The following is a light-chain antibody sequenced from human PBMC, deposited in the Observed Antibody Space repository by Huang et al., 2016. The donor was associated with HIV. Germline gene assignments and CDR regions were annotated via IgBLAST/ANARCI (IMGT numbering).Light chain of an antibody. CDR3: QQYGNLPLT. CDR2: DAS. Sequence: DIQMTQSPSSLSASVGDRVTITCQASQDIRNYLNWYQQKPGRAPKLLIYDASNLETGVPSRFSGSGSGTDFSFTISSLQPEDIATYYCQQYGNLPLTFGGGTKVDIK. J-gene: IGKJ4*01. V-gene: IGKV1-33*01. CDR1: QDIRNY.